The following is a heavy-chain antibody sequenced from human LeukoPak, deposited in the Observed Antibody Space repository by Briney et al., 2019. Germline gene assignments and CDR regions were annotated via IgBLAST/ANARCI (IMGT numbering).Heavy chain of an antibody. CDR3: ARDLVGAMDV. CDR1: GFTFSSYS. CDR2: ISSRSSYI. J-gene: IGHJ6*03. D-gene: IGHD2-8*02. V-gene: IGHV3-21*01. Sequence: MPGGSLRLSCAASGFTFSSYSMNWVRQAPGKGLEWVSSISSRSSYINYANSVEGRFTTARDNARNSLYLQMNILGAEDTAVYYCARDLVGAMDVWGKGTTVTVSS.